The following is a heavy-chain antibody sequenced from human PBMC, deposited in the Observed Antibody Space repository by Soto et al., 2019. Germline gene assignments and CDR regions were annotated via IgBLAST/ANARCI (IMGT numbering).Heavy chain of an antibody. CDR1: GYTFTGYY. CDR2: INPNSGGT. D-gene: IGHD5-18*01. CDR3: AREGYSYGPYYFDY. Sequence: ASVKVSCKASGYTFTGYYMHWVRQAPGQGLERMGWINPNSGGTNYAQKFQGCVTMTRDTSISTAYMELSRLRSDDTSVYYCAREGYSYGPYYFDYWGQGTLVTVSS. J-gene: IGHJ4*02. V-gene: IGHV1-2*04.